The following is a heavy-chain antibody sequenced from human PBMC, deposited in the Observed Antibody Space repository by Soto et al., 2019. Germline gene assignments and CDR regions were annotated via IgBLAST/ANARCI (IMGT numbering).Heavy chain of an antibody. CDR1: GDPISSGGYY. V-gene: IGHV4-31*03. Sequence: SETLSLTCTVSGDPISSGGYYWSWIRQHPGKGLEWIGYIYYSGTTYYNPSLTSRVTISVDTSVNQFSLSLSSVTAADTAVYYCTRDGPRFATDPPNRGFDIWGHGTKVTVSS. J-gene: IGHJ3*02. CDR2: IYYSGTT. D-gene: IGHD3-16*01. CDR3: TRDGPRFATDPPNRGFDI.